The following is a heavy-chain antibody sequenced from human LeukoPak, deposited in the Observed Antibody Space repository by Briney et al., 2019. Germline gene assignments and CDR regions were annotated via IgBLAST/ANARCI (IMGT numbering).Heavy chain of an antibody. CDR3: ARLSVVWAVAGLDY. Sequence: SETLSLTCTVSGGSISTYYWNWIRQPPGKGLEWIGEINHSGSTNYNPSLKSRVTISVDTSKNQFSLKLSSVTAADTAVYYCARLSVVWAVAGLDYWGQGTLVTVSS. J-gene: IGHJ4*02. D-gene: IGHD6-19*01. CDR2: INHSGST. CDR1: GGSISTYY. V-gene: IGHV4-34*01.